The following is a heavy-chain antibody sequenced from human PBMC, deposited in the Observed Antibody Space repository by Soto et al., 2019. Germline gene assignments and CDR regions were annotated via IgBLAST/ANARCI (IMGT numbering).Heavy chain of an antibody. CDR1: GYTFTSYG. J-gene: IGHJ4*02. V-gene: IGHV1-18*01. D-gene: IGHD2-15*01. CDR2: ISAYNGNT. CDR3: VVAAQPYYFDY. Sequence: ASVKVSCKSSGYTFTSYGISWVRQAPGQGLEWMGWISAYNGNTNYAQKLQGRVTMTTDTSTSTAYMELRSLRSDDTAVYYCVVAAQPYYFDYWGQGTLVTVSS.